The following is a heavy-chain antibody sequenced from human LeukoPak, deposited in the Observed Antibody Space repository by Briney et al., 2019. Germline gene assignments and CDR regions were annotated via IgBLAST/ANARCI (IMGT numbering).Heavy chain of an antibody. CDR2: ISAYNGNT. CDR1: GYTFTGYY. V-gene: IGHV1-18*04. J-gene: IGHJ5*02. D-gene: IGHD1-26*01. Sequence: ASVKVSCKASGYTFTGYYMHWVRQAPGQGLEWMGWISAYNGNTNYAQKLQGRVTMTTDTSTSTAYMELRSLRSDDTAVYYCARVWELLENLGWFDPWGQGTLVTVSS. CDR3: ARVWELLENLGWFDP.